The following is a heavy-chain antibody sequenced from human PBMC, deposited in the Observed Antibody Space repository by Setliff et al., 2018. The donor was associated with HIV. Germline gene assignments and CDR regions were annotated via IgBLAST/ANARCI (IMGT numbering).Heavy chain of an antibody. CDR1: GGSINSGNNY. J-gene: IGHJ5*02. Sequence: SETLSLTCTVSGGSINSGNNYWSWIRQPPGKGLEWTGYISYSGSTNYNPSLKSRVTISIDTSKNQFSLRLRSVTAADTAVYYCARTSGSDRLNWFDPWGQGTLVTVSS. D-gene: IGHD3-10*01. CDR3: ARTSGSDRLNWFDP. V-gene: IGHV4-61*01. CDR2: ISYSGST.